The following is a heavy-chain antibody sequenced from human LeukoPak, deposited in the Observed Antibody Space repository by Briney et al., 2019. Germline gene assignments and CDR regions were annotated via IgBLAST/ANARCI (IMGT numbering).Heavy chain of an antibody. D-gene: IGHD3-3*01. CDR2: INAGNGNT. CDR3: CREGLEWLLLRHMEV. V-gene: IGHV1-3*01. CDR1: GHTFTSYA. J-gene: IGHJ6*02. Sequence: ASVKLSCKASGHTFTSYAMHWVRQAPGQRLEWMGWINAGNGNTKDAPKFPGRATITRDTSSSTAYIDLRSLRSHDTPGYYWCREGLEWLLLRHMEVWGPGNTVTVSS.